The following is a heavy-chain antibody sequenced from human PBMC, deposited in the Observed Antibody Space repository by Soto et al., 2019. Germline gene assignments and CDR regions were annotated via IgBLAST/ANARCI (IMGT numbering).Heavy chain of an antibody. J-gene: IGHJ4*02. D-gene: IGHD2-2*01. V-gene: IGHV4-59*08. CDR3: ARQAGDIVVVPAAPFDY. CDR1: GGYIGGYY. Sequence: SETLSLTCTVAGGYIGGYYGSWIRQTPGKGLEWIGYIYYSGSTNYNPSLKSRVTISVDTSKNQFSLKLSSVTAADTAVYYCARQAGDIVVVPAAPFDYWGQGTLVTVSS. CDR2: IYYSGST.